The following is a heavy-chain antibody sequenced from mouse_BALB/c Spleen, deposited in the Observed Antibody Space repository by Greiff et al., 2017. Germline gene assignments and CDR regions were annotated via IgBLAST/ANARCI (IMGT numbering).Heavy chain of an antibody. CDR3: AREGDGYSGDY. D-gene: IGHD2-3*01. Sequence: EVKLMESGGGLVKPGGSLKLSCAASGFTFSSYAMSWVRQSPEKRLEWVAEISSGGSYTYYPDTVTGRFTISRDNAKNTLYLEMSSLRSEDTAMYYCAREGDGYSGDYWGQGTSVTVSS. V-gene: IGHV5-9-4*01. J-gene: IGHJ4*01. CDR1: GFTFSSYA. CDR2: ISSGGSYT.